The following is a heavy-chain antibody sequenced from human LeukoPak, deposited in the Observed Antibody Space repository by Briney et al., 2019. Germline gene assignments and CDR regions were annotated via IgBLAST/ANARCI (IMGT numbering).Heavy chain of an antibody. CDR3: ARAQYYYDSSGQFDY. Sequence: GASVKVSCKASGYTFTGYYMHWVRQAPGQGLEWMGIINPSGGSTSYAQKFQGRVTMTRDTSTSTVYMELSSLRSEDTAVYYCARAQYYYDSSGQFDYWGQGTLVTVSS. J-gene: IGHJ4*02. V-gene: IGHV1-46*01. CDR1: GYTFTGYY. D-gene: IGHD3-22*01. CDR2: INPSGGST.